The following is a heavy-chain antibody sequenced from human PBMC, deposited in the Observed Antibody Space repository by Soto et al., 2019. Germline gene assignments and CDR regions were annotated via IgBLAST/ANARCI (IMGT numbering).Heavy chain of an antibody. D-gene: IGHD6-19*01. Sequence: GESLKISCKGSGYPFTSYWIGWVRQTPGKGLEWMAIIYPGDSDIRYSPSFQGQVTISADKSISTAYLQWSSLKASDTAMYYCARQASNEQWFLWGQGXTVTVSS. CDR2: IYPGDSDI. CDR3: ARQASNEQWFL. J-gene: IGHJ6*02. V-gene: IGHV5-51*01. CDR1: GYPFTSYW.